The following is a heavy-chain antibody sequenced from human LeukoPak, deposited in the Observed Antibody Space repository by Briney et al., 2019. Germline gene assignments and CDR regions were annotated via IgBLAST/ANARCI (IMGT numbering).Heavy chain of an antibody. V-gene: IGHV4-30-4*01. Sequence: SETLSLTCTVSGGSISSGDHYWSWIRQPPGKGLEWIGYIYYSGSTYYNPSLKSRVTISVDTSKNQFSLKLSSVTAADTAVYYCARTQHGVAGIWGQGTLVTVSS. CDR3: ARTQHGVAGI. J-gene: IGHJ4*02. D-gene: IGHD3-3*01. CDR2: IYYSGST. CDR1: GGSISSGDHY.